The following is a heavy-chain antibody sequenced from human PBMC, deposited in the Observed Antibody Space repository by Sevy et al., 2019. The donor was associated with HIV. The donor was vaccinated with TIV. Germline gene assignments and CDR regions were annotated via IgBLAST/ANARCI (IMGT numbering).Heavy chain of an antibody. V-gene: IGHV1-69*13. Sequence: ASVKVSCKASGGTFSSYSISWVRQAPGQGLEWMGGITRIFGTSNYAQKFQGRVTITAAESTSTAYMELSRLRSEDTAVYYCAFGGGYQLLANYYFAMDVWGQGTMVTVSS. CDR1: GGTFSSYS. CDR3: AFGGGYQLLANYYFAMDV. D-gene: IGHD2-2*01. CDR2: ITRIFGTS. J-gene: IGHJ6*02.